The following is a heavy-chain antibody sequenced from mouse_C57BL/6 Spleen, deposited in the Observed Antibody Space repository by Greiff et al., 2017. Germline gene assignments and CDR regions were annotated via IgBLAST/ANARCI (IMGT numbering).Heavy chain of an antibody. CDR2: IYPGDGDT. CDR3: ARADDEEAMDY. Sequence: QVQLLQSGPELVKPGASVKISCKASGYAFSSSWINWVKQRPGKGLEWIGRIYPGDGDTNYNGEFKGKATLTADKSTSTAYMQLSSMTAEDAAVYFGARADDEEAMDYWGQGTSGTVSS. V-gene: IGHV1-82*01. CDR1: GYAFSSSW. J-gene: IGHJ4*01.